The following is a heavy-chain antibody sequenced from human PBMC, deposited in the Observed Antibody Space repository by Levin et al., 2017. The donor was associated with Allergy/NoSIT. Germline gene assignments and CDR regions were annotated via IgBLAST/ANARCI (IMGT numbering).Heavy chain of an antibody. J-gene: IGHJ4*02. CDR1: GYTLTELS. CDR3: ATADSGYDLFHFDY. Sequence: EASVKVSCKVSGYTLTELSMHWVRQAPGKGLEWMGGFDPEDGETIYAQKFQGRVTMTEDTSTDTAYMELSSLRSEDTAVYYCATADSGYDLFHFDYWGQGTLVTVSS. D-gene: IGHD5-12*01. V-gene: IGHV1-24*01. CDR2: FDPEDGET.